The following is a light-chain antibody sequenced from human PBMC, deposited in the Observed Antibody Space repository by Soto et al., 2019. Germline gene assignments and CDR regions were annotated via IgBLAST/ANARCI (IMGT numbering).Light chain of an antibody. CDR2: GAS. CDR1: RSVNIY. J-gene: IGKJ4*01. V-gene: IGKV3D-15*01. CDR3: QQYDDWLWLT. Sequence: EIVMTQSPATLSVSPGERATLSCRASRSVNIYLAWYQQKPGQAPRLLIFGASYRATGIPARFSGSGSGTEFNLTISSLQSEDFAVYFCQQYDDWLWLTFGGGTKVDI.